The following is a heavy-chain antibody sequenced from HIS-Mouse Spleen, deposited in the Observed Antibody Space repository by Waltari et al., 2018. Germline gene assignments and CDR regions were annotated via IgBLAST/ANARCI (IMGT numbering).Heavy chain of an antibody. CDR2: VNPNSGGT. CDR1: GYTFTGYY. J-gene: IGHJ4*02. D-gene: IGHD3-22*01. CDR3: AREYYYDSSATGY. V-gene: IGHV1-2*02. Sequence: QVQLVQSGAEVKKPGASVKVSCKASGYTFTGYYMHWVRQAPGQGLEWMGEVNPNSGGTNYAQKFQGRVTMTRDTSISTAYMELSRLRSDDTAVYYCAREYYYDSSATGYWGQGTLVTVSS.